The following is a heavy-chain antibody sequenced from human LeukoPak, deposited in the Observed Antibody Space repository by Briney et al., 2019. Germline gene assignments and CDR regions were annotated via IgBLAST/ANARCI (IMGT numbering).Heavy chain of an antibody. CDR2: ISSNGGST. D-gene: IGHD3-10*01. V-gene: IGHV3-64*01. Sequence: GGSLRLSCAASGFTFSSYAMHWVRQAPGKGLEYVSAISSNGGSTYYANSVKGRFTISRDNSKNTLYLQMGSLRAEDMAVYYCARGGFGELLYRFDYWGQGTLVTVSS. CDR3: ARGGFGELLYRFDY. J-gene: IGHJ4*02. CDR1: GFTFSSYA.